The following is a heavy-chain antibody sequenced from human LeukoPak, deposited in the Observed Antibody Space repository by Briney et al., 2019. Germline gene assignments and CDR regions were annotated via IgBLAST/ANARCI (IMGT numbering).Heavy chain of an antibody. CDR1: GFTFSDYS. V-gene: IGHV3-21*01. CDR2: ISSSSTFI. CDR3: ARERGHLDY. J-gene: IGHJ4*02. D-gene: IGHD6-25*01. Sequence: GGSLRLSCAASGFTFSDYSTNWVRQAPGKGLEWVSSISSSSTFIYYADSVKGRFTISRDNAKNSLYLQMNSLRAEDTAVYYCARERGHLDYWGQGTLVTVSS.